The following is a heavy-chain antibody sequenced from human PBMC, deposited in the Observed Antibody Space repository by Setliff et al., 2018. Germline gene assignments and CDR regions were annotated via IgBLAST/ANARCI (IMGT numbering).Heavy chain of an antibody. J-gene: IGHJ4*02. V-gene: IGHV4-61*02. CDR2: LHTSGST. CDR1: GASISSGSYY. Sequence: SETLSLTCTVSGASISSGSYYWSWIRQPAGKGLEWVGRLHTSGSTNYNPSLKSRVTISVDTSKNQFSLKVTSVTAADTAVYFCARDNTIVGATDYWGQGTLVTVSS. CDR3: ARDNTIVGATDY. D-gene: IGHD1-26*01.